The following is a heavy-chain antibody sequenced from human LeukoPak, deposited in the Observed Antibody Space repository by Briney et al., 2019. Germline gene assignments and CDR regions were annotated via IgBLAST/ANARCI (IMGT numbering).Heavy chain of an antibody. CDR1: GGTFSSYA. CDR2: IIPIFGTA. J-gene: IGHJ2*01. Sequence: SVKVSCKASGGTFSSYAISWVRQAPGQGLEWMGGIIPIFGTANYAQKFQGRVTITADESTSTAYMELSSLRSEDTAVYYCATYYYDSSGSWDLWGRGTLVTVSS. D-gene: IGHD3-22*01. V-gene: IGHV1-69*13. CDR3: ATYYYDSSGSWDL.